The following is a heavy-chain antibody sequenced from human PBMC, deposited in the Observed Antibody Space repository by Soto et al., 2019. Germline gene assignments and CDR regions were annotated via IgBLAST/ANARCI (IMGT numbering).Heavy chain of an antibody. D-gene: IGHD2-21*02. V-gene: IGHV5-51*01. J-gene: IGHJ6*02. CDR2: ICPGYSNI. Sequence: EVQVVQSGAEVKEPGESLKISCKGSGYIFTDHCIVWVRQMAGKGLEGVGIICPGYSNIIYSPSVQGQVTISADMSISTAYLQWSSLKASDTAIYYCARRHYCRGDCTINPDDCYGMDVWGQGTTVTVSS. CDR1: GYIFTDHC. CDR3: ARRHYCRGDCTINPDDCYGMDV.